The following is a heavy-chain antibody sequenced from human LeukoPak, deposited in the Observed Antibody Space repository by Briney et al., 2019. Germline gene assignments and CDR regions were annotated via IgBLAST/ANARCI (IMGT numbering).Heavy chain of an antibody. V-gene: IGHV3-30*03. D-gene: IGHD6-13*01. CDR1: GFTFSSYG. Sequence: GGSLRLSCAASGFTFSSYGMHWVRQAPGKGLEWVAVISYDGSNKYYADSVKGRFTISRDNSKNTLYLQMNSLRAEDTAIYYCATSTAAAGTDWGQGTLVAVSS. J-gene: IGHJ4*02. CDR2: ISYDGSNK. CDR3: ATSTAAAGTD.